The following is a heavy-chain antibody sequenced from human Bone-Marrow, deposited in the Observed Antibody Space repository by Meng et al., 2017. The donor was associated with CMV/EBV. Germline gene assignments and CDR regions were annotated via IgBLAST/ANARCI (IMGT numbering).Heavy chain of an antibody. J-gene: IGHJ4*02. CDR1: GFTFSTYW. CDR3: ARVSYQLSSQNPFYY. Sequence: GESLKISCAASGFTFSTYWMSWVRQAPGKGLEWVASIKQDGSEKHYVDSVKGRFTISRDNAKNSLYLQMNSLRAEDTAIYYCARVSYQLSSQNPFYYWGQGTLVTVSS. V-gene: IGHV3-7*01. CDR2: IKQDGSEK. D-gene: IGHD3-16*02.